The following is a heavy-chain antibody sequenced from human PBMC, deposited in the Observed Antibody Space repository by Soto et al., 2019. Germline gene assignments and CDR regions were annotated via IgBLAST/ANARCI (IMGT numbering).Heavy chain of an antibody. J-gene: IGHJ5*02. CDR3: AREKWAAAGGINWFVP. CDR1: GDSVSSNTVA. Sequence: PSQTLSLTCAVSGDSVSSNTVAWNWIRQSPSRGLEWLGRSYYRSKWYNDYAVSVKSRITINPDTSKNQFSLQLNSVTPEDTAVYYCAREKWAAAGGINWFVPWGQGPLVTVFS. D-gene: IGHD6-13*01. V-gene: IGHV6-1*01. CDR2: SYYRSKWYN.